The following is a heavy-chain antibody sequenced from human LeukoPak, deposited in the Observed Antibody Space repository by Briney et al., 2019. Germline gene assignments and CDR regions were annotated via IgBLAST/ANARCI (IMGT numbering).Heavy chain of an antibody. CDR3: AAQYYYDSSGYYY. CDR2: ISAYNGNT. D-gene: IGHD3-22*01. Sequence: ASVKVPCKASGYTFTSYGISWVRQAPGQRLEWMGWISAYNGNTNYAQKLQGRVTMTTDTSTSTAYMELRSLRSDDTAVYYCAAQYYYDSSGYYYWGQGTLVTVSS. V-gene: IGHV1-18*01. J-gene: IGHJ4*02. CDR1: GYTFTSYG.